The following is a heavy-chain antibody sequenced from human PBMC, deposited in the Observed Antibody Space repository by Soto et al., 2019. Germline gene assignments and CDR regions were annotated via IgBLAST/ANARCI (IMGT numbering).Heavy chain of an antibody. J-gene: IGHJ3*02. D-gene: IGHD3-22*01. CDR2: INHSGGT. Sequence: QVQLRQWGAGLLKPSETLSLTCAIYNGSFSGYYWSWIRLTPGKGLEWIGEINHSGGTNYNPSLKSRVSMSVDTSKNQFSLRLSSVTAADTAVYYCARPANDHYASSDYYHDAFDIWGQGRMVTVSS. V-gene: IGHV4-34*02. CDR1: NGSFSGYY. CDR3: ARPANDHYASSDYYHDAFDI.